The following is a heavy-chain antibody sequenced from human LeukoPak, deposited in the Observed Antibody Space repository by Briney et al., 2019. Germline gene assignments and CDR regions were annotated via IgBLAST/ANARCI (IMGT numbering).Heavy chain of an antibody. CDR2: IYSSGIT. V-gene: IGHV4-4*07. Sequence: SETLSLTCTVSGGSIGSFYWSWIRQPAGKGLEWIGRIYSSGITDYNSSLKSRVTMSVDTSNNQFSLKLSSVTAADSAIYYCARDLPSFYFGSGNMFDPWGQGTLVTVSS. D-gene: IGHD3-10*01. CDR1: GGSIGSFY. J-gene: IGHJ5*02. CDR3: ARDLPSFYFGSGNMFDP.